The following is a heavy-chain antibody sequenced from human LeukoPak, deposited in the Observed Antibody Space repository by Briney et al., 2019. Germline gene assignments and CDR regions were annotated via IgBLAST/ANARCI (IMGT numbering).Heavy chain of an antibody. D-gene: IGHD2-2*01. CDR3: ASQERQIQQWQFDY. Sequence: GRSLRLSCAASGFTFSSYAMHWVRQAPGKGLEWVSTITDSGSGGRTFYADSVKGRFTISRDNSKNTLYLQMNSLRADDTAVYYCASQERQIQQWQFDYWGQGTLVTVSS. J-gene: IGHJ4*02. CDR2: ITDSGSGGRT. V-gene: IGHV3-23*01. CDR1: GFTFSSYA.